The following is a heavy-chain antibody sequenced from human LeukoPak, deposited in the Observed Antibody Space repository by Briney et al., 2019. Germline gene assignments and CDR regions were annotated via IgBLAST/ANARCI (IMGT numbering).Heavy chain of an antibody. D-gene: IGHD2-2*01. CDR2: INSDGSST. Sequence: GSLRLSCAASGFTFSSYRMHWVRQAPGKGLVWVSRINSDGSSTSYADSVKGRFTISRDNAKNTLYLQMNSLRAEDTAVYYCARGYCSSTSCYREGFDPWGQGTLVTVSS. CDR3: ARGYCSSTSCYREGFDP. V-gene: IGHV3-74*01. J-gene: IGHJ5*02. CDR1: GFTFSSYR.